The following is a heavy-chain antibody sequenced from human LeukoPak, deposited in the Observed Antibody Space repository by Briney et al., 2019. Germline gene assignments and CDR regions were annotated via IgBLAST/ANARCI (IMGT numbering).Heavy chain of an antibody. CDR2: IKQDGSEK. CDR3: ARDQGITMIDY. D-gene: IGHD3-22*01. J-gene: IGHJ4*02. Sequence: PGGSLRLSCAASGFTLSSYWMSWVRQAPGKGLEWVANIKQDGSEKYYVDSVKGRFTISRDNAKNSLYLQMNSLRAEDTAVYYCARDQGITMIDYWGQGTLVTVSS. CDR1: GFTLSSYW. V-gene: IGHV3-7*01.